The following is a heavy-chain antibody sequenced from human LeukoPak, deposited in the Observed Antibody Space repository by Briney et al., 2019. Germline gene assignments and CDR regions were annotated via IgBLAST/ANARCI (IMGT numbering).Heavy chain of an antibody. CDR1: GGSISSSSYY. D-gene: IGHD3-10*01. Sequence: SETLSLTRTVSGGSISSSSYYWGWIRQPPGKGLEWIGSIYYSGSTYYNPSLKSRVTISVDTSKNQFSLKLSSVTAADTAVYYCARGSVLLWFGEFPGWFDPWGQGTLVTVSS. CDR2: IYYSGST. V-gene: IGHV4-39*07. J-gene: IGHJ5*02. CDR3: ARGSVLLWFGEFPGWFDP.